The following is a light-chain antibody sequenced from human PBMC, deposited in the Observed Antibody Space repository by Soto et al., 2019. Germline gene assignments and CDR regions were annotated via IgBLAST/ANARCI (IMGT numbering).Light chain of an antibody. CDR1: QSLVCSDGNTY. CDR2: KVS. CDR3: MQGTHWLT. V-gene: IGKV2-30*01. Sequence: DVVMTQSPLSLPVTLGQPASISCRSSQSLVCSDGNTYLNWFQQRPGQSPRRLIYKVSNRDSGVPDRFSGSGAGTDFTLEISRVEAEDVGVYYCMQGTHWLTFGGGTKVEIK. J-gene: IGKJ4*01.